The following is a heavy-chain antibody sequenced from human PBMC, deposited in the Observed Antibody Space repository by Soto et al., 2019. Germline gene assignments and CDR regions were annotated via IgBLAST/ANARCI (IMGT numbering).Heavy chain of an antibody. CDR3: ARDPFPLDGVVRGVNDY. Sequence: ASVKVSCKASGYTFTSYGVSWVRQAPGQGLEWMGWMNPNSGNTGYAQKFQGRVTMTADTSTSTAYVELRSLRSDDTAVYYCARDPFPLDGVVRGVNDYWGQGTPVTVSS. CDR2: MNPNSGNT. J-gene: IGHJ4*02. CDR1: GYTFTSYG. V-gene: IGHV1-18*01. D-gene: IGHD3-10*01.